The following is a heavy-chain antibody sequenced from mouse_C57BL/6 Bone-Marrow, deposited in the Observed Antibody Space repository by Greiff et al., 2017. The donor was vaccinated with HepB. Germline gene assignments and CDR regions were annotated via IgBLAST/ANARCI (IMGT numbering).Heavy chain of an antibody. CDR3: ARRYGSSYDYAMDY. D-gene: IGHD1-1*01. V-gene: IGHV1-69*01. CDR2: IDPSDSYT. Sequence: QVQLKQPGAELVMPGASVKLSCKASGYTFTSYWMHWVKQRPGQGLEWIGEIDPSDSYTNYNQKFKGKSTLTVDKSSSTAYMQLSSLTSEDSAVYYCARRYGSSYDYAMDYWGQGTSVTVSS. CDR1: GYTFTSYW. J-gene: IGHJ4*01.